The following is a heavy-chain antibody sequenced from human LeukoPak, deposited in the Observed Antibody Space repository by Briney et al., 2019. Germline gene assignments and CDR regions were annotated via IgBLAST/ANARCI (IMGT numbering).Heavy chain of an antibody. J-gene: IGHJ5*02. Sequence: PSETLSLTCAVYGGSFSGYYWSWIRQPPGKGLEWIGEINHSGSTNYNPSLKSRVTISVDTSKNQFSLKLSSVTAADTAVYYCARQEDIVVVPAAMRLWFDPWGQGTLVTVSS. D-gene: IGHD2-2*01. CDR2: INHSGST. V-gene: IGHV4-34*01. CDR3: ARQEDIVVVPAAMRLWFDP. CDR1: GGSFSGYY.